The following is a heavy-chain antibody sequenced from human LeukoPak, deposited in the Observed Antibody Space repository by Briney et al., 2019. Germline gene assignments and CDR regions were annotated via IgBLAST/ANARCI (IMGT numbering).Heavy chain of an antibody. J-gene: IGHJ4*02. CDR3: ARVAKERVGGVYYFDY. V-gene: IGHV3-13*01. CDR1: GFTFSDYD. Sequence: GGSLRLSCAASGFTFSDYDMHWVRQATGKGLEWVSAICTAGDTYYTGSVKGRVTTSRENAKNSLYLQMNSLRAGDTAVYYCARVAKERVGGVYYFDYWGQGTLVTVSS. CDR2: ICTAGDT. D-gene: IGHD1-1*01.